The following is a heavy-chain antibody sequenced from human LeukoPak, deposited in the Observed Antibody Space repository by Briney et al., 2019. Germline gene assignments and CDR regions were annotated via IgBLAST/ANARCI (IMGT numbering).Heavy chain of an antibody. J-gene: IGHJ4*02. D-gene: IGHD6-13*01. CDR1: GFTFSSYW. Sequence: PGGSLRLSCAASGFTFSSYWMHWVRQAPGKGLVWVSRINSDGSSTSYADSVKGRFTISRDNAKNTLYLQMNSLRAEDTAVYYCARDPTPGIAAAGLDYWGQGTLVTVSS. CDR2: INSDGSST. V-gene: IGHV3-74*01. CDR3: ARDPTPGIAAAGLDY.